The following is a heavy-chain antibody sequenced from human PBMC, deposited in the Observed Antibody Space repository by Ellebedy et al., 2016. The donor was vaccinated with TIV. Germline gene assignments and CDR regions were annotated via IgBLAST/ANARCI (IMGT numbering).Heavy chain of an antibody. J-gene: IGHJ4*02. CDR3: ARIDPWQPIDD. V-gene: IGHV4-39*01. CDR1: GGSVSTTIYY. Sequence: MPSETLSLTCGVSGGSVSTTIYYWAWIRQPPGKGLEWIGSVYYSGSHYYNPSFQIRVTLSADTSKNQFSLNLRTVSAADTGVYYCARIDPWQPIDDWGQGILVTVSS. D-gene: IGHD3-9*01. CDR2: VYYSGSH.